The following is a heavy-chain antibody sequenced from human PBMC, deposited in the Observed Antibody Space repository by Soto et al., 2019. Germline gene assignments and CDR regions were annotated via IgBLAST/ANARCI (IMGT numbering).Heavy chain of an antibody. CDR2: ISGSGGST. CDR3: AAPTYYYGSGSYYNVGYFDY. CDR1: GFAFSSYA. J-gene: IGHJ4*02. V-gene: IGHV3-23*01. Sequence: GGSLRLSCAASGFAFSSYAMTWVRQAPGKGLEWVSAISGSGGSTYYADSVKGRFTISRDNSKNTLYLQMNSLRAEDTAVYYCAAPTYYYGSGSYYNVGYFDYWGQGT. D-gene: IGHD3-10*01.